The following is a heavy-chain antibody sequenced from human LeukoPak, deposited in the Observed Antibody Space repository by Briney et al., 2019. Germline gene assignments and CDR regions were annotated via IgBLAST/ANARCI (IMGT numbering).Heavy chain of an antibody. J-gene: IGHJ3*02. D-gene: IGHD5-12*01. CDR3: ARSARYSGYDRAAFDI. Sequence: PGGSLRLSCAASGFTFSNAWMSWVRQAPGKGLEWVSYISSSGSTIYYADSVKGRFTISRDNAKNSLYLQMNSLRAEDTAVYYCARSARYSGYDRAAFDIWGQGTMVTVSS. V-gene: IGHV3-11*01. CDR1: GFTFSNAW. CDR2: ISSSGSTI.